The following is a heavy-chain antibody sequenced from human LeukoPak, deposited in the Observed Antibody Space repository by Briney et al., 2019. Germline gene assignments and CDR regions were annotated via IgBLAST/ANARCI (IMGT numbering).Heavy chain of an antibody. CDR2: IRSSGSMI. D-gene: IGHD2-15*01. V-gene: IGHV3-11*01. CDR1: GFTFSDYY. CDR3: ARDSRGWYFDY. Sequence: GGSLRLSCAASGFTFSDYYMSWIRQAPGKGLDWVSYIRSSGSMIYYADSVKGRFTISRDNAKNSLYLQMNSLRAEDTAVYYCARDSRGWYFDYWGQGTLVTVSS. J-gene: IGHJ4*02.